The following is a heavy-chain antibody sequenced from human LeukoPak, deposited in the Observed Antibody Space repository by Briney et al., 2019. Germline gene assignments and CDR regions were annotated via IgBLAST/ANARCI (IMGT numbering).Heavy chain of an antibody. J-gene: IGHJ4*02. Sequence: ASVNVSCKASGYTFTGYYMHWVRQAPGQGLEWMGWINPNSGGTNYAQKFQGWVTMTRDTSISTAYMELSRLRSDDTAVYYCARAPSSSWVDYWGQGTLVTVSS. D-gene: IGHD6-13*01. CDR1: GYTFTGYY. CDR2: INPNSGGT. V-gene: IGHV1-2*04. CDR3: ARAPSSSWVDY.